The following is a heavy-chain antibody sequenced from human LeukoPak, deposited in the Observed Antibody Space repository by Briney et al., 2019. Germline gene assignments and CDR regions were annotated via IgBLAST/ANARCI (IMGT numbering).Heavy chain of an antibody. V-gene: IGHV1-69*04. D-gene: IGHD2-15*01. J-gene: IGHJ3*02. CDR3: ARDQVCSGGSCEPNAFDI. Sequence: GASVKVSCKASGYTFTSYGISWVRQAPGQGLEWMGRIIPILGIANYAQKFQGRVTITADKSTSTAYMELSSLRSEDTAVYYCARDQVCSGGSCEPNAFDIWGQGTMVTVSS. CDR2: IIPILGIA. CDR1: GYTFTSYG.